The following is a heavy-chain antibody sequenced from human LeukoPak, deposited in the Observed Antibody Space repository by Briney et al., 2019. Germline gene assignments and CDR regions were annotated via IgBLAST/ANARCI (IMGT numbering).Heavy chain of an antibody. CDR1: GLTFNNYV. CDR2: ISGNGAST. Sequence: GGSLRLSCATSGLTFNNYVMTWVRQAPGKGLEWVSAISGNGASTYYADSVKGRFTISRDNSKNTLYLQINSLRAEDTAVYYCAKKSPYGGADYWGQGTLVTVSS. J-gene: IGHJ4*02. D-gene: IGHD4/OR15-4a*01. V-gene: IGHV3-23*01. CDR3: AKKSPYGGADY.